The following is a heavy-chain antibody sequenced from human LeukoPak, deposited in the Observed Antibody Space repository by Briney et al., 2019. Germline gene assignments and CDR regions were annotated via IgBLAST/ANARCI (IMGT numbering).Heavy chain of an antibody. D-gene: IGHD3-22*01. CDR2: ISYDGSNK. J-gene: IGHJ4*02. Sequence: PGGSLRLSCAASGFTFSNYGMHWVRQAPGKGLEWVAVISYDGSNKYYADSVKGRFAISRDNSKNTLYLQMSSLRAEDTAVYYCVKAYYYDSNGSHYFDYWGQGTLVTVSS. CDR3: VKAYYYDSNGSHYFDY. CDR1: GFTFSNYG. V-gene: IGHV3-30*18.